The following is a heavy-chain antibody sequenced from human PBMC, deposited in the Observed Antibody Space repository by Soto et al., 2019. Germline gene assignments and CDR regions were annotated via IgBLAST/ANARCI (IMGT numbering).Heavy chain of an antibody. V-gene: IGHV5-10-1*01. CDR3: ARLEKWYYNYYGLDV. CDR2: IDPGDSST. Sequence: PGESLKIACKGSGYSFTNYWIGWVLQMPWKGLEWMGKIDPGDSSTNYSPSFRGHITISVDRSINTAHLQFSSLKAADTAVYYCARLEKWYYNYYGLDVWPRDHGHRLL. J-gene: IGHJ6*02. D-gene: IGHD1-26*01. CDR1: GYSFTNYW.